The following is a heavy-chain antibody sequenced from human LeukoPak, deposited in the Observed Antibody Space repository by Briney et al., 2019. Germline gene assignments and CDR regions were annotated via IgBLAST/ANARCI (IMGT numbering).Heavy chain of an antibody. J-gene: IGHJ4*02. CDR1: GFTFSNYN. CDR3: VRVKSSAFDY. Sequence: GGSLRLSCAASGFTFSNYNMNWVRQAPGKGLEWLSYVSGGSITIYYADSVKGRFSISRDNAKNSLYPQMNSLRDEDTAVYYCVRVKSSAFDYWGQGTLVTVSS. D-gene: IGHD3-3*02. CDR2: VSGGSITI. V-gene: IGHV3-48*02.